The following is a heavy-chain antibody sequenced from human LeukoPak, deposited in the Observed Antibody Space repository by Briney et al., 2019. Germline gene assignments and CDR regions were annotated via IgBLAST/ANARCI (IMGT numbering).Heavy chain of an antibody. CDR3: AKDPLTAASYIYFDS. V-gene: IGHV3-53*01. CDR2: IYSDGSI. J-gene: IGHJ4*02. D-gene: IGHD6-13*01. CDR1: GFAVSSTF. Sequence: GGSLRLSCAAYGFAVSSTFLTWVRQAPGKGLGWVSAIYSDGSISFSDSVRGRFTISRDNYKSTLYLQMDSLRAEDTAIYYCAKDPLTAASYIYFDSWGQGTLVTVSS.